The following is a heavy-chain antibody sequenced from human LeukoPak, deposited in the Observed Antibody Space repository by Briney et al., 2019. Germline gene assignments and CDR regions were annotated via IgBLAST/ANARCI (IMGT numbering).Heavy chain of an antibody. CDR3: ARERNWNYAFDY. D-gene: IGHD1-7*01. V-gene: IGHV3-33*01. CDR1: GFTFSSYG. J-gene: IGHJ4*02. Sequence: GGSLRLSCAASGFTFSSYGMHWVRQAPGKGLEWVAVIWYDGSNKYYADSVKGRFTISRDNSKNTLYLQMNSLRAEDTAVYYCARERNWNYAFDYWGQGTLVTVSS. CDR2: IWYDGSNK.